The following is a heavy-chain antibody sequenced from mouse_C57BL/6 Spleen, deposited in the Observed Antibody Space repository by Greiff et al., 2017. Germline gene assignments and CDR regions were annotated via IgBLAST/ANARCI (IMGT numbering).Heavy chain of an antibody. CDR2: IYWDDDK. Sequence: QVQLKQSGPGILQSSPTLSLTCSFSGFSLSTSGMGVSWIRQPSGKGLEWLAHIYWDDDKRYHPSLKSRLTISKDTSRNQVFLKITSVDTADTATYYCARRARGYLMDYWGQGTSVTVSS. V-gene: IGHV8-12*01. D-gene: IGHD3-2*02. J-gene: IGHJ4*01. CDR3: ARRARGYLMDY. CDR1: GFSLSTSGMG.